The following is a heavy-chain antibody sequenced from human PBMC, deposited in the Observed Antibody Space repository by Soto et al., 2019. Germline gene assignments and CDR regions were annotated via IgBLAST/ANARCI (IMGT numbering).Heavy chain of an antibody. CDR1: EGSVIGGDDY. CDR2: IYYSGRT. Sequence: SVPQSVRCTVSEGSVIGGDDYRSLIRQPPGKGLEWIGYIYYSGRTNYNPSLKSRVTISLDTSKNQFSLELTSVTAADTAMYYCARDHVVSAVTFDYLGQGTLVPVSS. D-gene: IGHD2-2*01. CDR3: ARDHVVSAVTFDY. J-gene: IGHJ4*02. V-gene: IGHV4-61*08.